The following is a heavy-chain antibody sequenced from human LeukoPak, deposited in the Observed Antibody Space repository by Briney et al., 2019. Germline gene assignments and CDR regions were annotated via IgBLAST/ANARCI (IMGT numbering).Heavy chain of an antibody. CDR1: GYTFTSYD. CDR2: MNPNSGNT. D-gene: IGHD6-13*01. CDR3: ARYSSSSYYMDV. V-gene: IGHV1-8*03. J-gene: IGHJ6*03. Sequence: ASVKVSCQASGYTFTSYDINWVRQATGQALEWMGWMNPNSGNTGYAQKFQGRVTITRNTSISTAYMELSSLRSEDTAVYYCARYSSSSYYMDVWGKGTTVTVSS.